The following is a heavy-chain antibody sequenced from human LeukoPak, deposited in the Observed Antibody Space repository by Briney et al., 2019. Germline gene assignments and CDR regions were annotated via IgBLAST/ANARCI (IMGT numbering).Heavy chain of an antibody. Sequence: GGSLRLSCAASGFTFSDYYMSWIRQAPGKGLEWVSYISSSGSTIYYADSVKGRFTIFRDNAKNSLYLQMNSLRAEDTAVYYCARASYDYGDYAGPSPDYWGQGTLVTVSS. CDR3: ARASYDYGDYAGPSPDY. V-gene: IGHV3-11*01. D-gene: IGHD4-17*01. CDR1: GFTFSDYY. CDR2: ISSSGSTI. J-gene: IGHJ4*02.